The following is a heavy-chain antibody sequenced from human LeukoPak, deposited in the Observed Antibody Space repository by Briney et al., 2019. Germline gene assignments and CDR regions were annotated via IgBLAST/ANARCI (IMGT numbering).Heavy chain of an antibody. J-gene: IGHJ4*02. CDR2: INHSGST. CDR1: GGSFSGYY. Sequence: PSETLSLTCAVYGGSFSGYYWSWIRQPPGKGLEWIGEINHSGSTNYNPSLKSRVTISVDTSKNQFSLKLSSVTAADTAVYYCARGNPPHCSGGRCYDYWGQGTLVTVSS. V-gene: IGHV4-34*01. CDR3: ARGNPPHCSGGRCYDY. D-gene: IGHD2-15*01.